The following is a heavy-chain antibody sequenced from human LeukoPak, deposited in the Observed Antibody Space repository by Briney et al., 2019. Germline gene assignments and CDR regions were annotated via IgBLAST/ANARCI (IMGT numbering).Heavy chain of an antibody. CDR2: IYQSGIT. CDR3: ARDPRPRGGWFYFDY. Sequence: SETLSLTCGVSGDSISSGNYWNWVRQPPWKGLEWIGDIYQSGITNYNPSLKSRVTMSVDKSKNEFSLKLDSVTAADTAVYYCARDPRPRGGWFYFDYWGQGILVTVSS. D-gene: IGHD6-19*01. V-gene: IGHV4-4*02. CDR1: GDSISSGNY. J-gene: IGHJ4*02.